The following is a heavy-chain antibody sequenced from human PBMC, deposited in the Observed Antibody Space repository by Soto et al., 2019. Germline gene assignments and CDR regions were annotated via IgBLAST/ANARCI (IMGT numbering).Heavy chain of an antibody. J-gene: IGHJ4*02. V-gene: IGHV3-33*01. CDR3: ARDKYNYGSGSYYKGIDY. CDR2: IWYDGSNK. Sequence: GGSLRLSCAASGFTFSSYGMHWVRQAPGKGLEWVAVIWYDGSNKYYADSVKGRFTISRDNSKNTLYLQMNSLRAEDTAVYYCARDKYNYGSGSYYKGIDYWGQGTLVTVSS. CDR1: GFTFSSYG. D-gene: IGHD3-10*01.